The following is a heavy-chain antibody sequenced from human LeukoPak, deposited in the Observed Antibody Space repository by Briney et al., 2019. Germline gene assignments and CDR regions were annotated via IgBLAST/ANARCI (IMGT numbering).Heavy chain of an antibody. J-gene: IGHJ4*02. V-gene: IGHV3-49*03. CDR3: TRGRDGYNYVFDY. CDR2: IRSKAYGETTDGGTT. CDR1: GFTFGDYA. D-gene: IGHD5-24*01. Sequence: GGSLRLSCTSSGFTFGDYAMSWFRQAPGKGLEWVGFIRSKAYGETTDGGTTEYAASVKGRFTISRDDSKGIAYLQMNSLEIEDTAVYFCTRGRDGYNYVFDYWGQGTLVTVSS.